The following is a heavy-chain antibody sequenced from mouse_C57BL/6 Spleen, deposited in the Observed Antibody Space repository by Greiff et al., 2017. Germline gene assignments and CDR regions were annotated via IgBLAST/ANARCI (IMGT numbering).Heavy chain of an antibody. CDR2: IDPENGDT. J-gene: IGHJ3*01. Sequence: VQLQQSGAELVRPGASVKLSCTASGFNFKDDYMHWVKQRPEQGLEWIGWIDPENGDTEYASKFQGKATITADTSSNTAYLQLSSLTSEDTAVYCCTSGRGIYYVALAYWGQGTLVTVSA. CDR1: GFNFKDDY. D-gene: IGHD2-1*01. V-gene: IGHV14-4*01. CDR3: TSGRGIYYVALAY.